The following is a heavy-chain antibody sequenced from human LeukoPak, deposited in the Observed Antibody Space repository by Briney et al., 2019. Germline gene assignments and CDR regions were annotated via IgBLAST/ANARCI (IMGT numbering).Heavy chain of an antibody. Sequence: PGGSLRLSCAASGFTFSSYSMNWVRQAPGKGLEWVSYISSSSSTIYYADSVKGRFTISRDNAKNSLYLQMNSLRAEDTAVYYCARGDYYDSSGMGVWGQGTLVTVSS. V-gene: IGHV3-48*01. CDR3: ARGDYYDSSGMGV. D-gene: IGHD3-22*01. CDR1: GFTFSSYS. CDR2: ISSSSSTI. J-gene: IGHJ4*02.